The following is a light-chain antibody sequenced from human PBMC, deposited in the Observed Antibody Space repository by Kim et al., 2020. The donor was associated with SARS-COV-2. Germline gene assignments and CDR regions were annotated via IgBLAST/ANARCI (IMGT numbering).Light chain of an antibody. CDR3: MQATHWPPWT. V-gene: IGKV2-30*01. CDR2: VS. Sequence: VSQRDSGVPDRFRGSGSGTDFTLNISRLEAEDVGVYYCMQATHWPPWTFGQGTKVDIK. J-gene: IGKJ1*01.